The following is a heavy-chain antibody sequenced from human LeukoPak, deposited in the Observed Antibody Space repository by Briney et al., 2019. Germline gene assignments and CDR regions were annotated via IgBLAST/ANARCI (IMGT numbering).Heavy chain of an antibody. CDR3: ARGTHSTPPRSGGSCYSGSPPALP. V-gene: IGHV1-2*02. J-gene: IGHJ5*02. D-gene: IGHD2-15*01. CDR1: GYTFTGYY. Sequence: ASVKVSCKASGYTFTGYYMHWVRQAPGQGLEWMGWINPNSGGTNYAQKFQGRVTMTRDTSISTAYMELSRLRSDDTAVYYCARGTHSTPPRSGGSCYSGSPPALPWGQGTLVTVSS. CDR2: INPNSGGT.